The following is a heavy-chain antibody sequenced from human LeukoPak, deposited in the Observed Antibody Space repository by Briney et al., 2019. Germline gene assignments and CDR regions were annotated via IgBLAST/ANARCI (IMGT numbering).Heavy chain of an antibody. D-gene: IGHD3-3*01. Sequence: SETLSLTCTVSGGSISSYYWSWIRQPAGKGLEWIGRIYTSGSTNYNPSLKSRVTMSVDTSKNQFSLKLSSVTAADTAVYYCARAPYYDFWSGQYYFDYWGQGTLVTVSS. CDR3: ARAPYYDFWSGQYYFDY. CDR1: GGSISSYY. J-gene: IGHJ4*02. V-gene: IGHV4-4*07. CDR2: IYTSGST.